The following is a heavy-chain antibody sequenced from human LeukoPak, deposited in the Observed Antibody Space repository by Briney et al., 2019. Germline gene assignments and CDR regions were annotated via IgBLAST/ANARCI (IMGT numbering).Heavy chain of an antibody. CDR2: ISSSGSIK. D-gene: IGHD6-19*01. CDR1: GFAFNSYE. J-gene: IGHJ4*02. V-gene: IGHV3-48*03. CDR3: ARARYTSGWETLDY. Sequence: GGSLRLSCIASGFAFNSYEMDWVRQAPGKGLEWVSYISSSGSIKHYADSVKGRFTISRDNAKNSLYLQMNSLRAEDTAVYYCARARYTSGWETLDYWGQGTLVTVSS.